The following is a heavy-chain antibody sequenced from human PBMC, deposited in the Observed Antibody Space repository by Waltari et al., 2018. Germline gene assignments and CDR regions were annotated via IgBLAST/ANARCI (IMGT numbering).Heavy chain of an antibody. J-gene: IGHJ5*01. CDR2: TIPIFGRT. V-gene: IGHV1-69*12. Sequence: QVLLVQSGSEVRKPGSSVKVSCKASGDTFRNFGFNWVRQAPGQGLEWMGGTIPIFGRTNYAQRVKGRVTVSADESTRTAYMELNNLTSDDTAIYFCARRGDFKDWFDSWGQGTLVIVSS. D-gene: IGHD3-16*01. CDR1: GDTFRNFG. CDR3: ARRGDFKDWFDS.